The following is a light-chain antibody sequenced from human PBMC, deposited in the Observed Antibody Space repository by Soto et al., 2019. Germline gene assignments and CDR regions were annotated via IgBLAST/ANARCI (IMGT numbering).Light chain of an antibody. J-gene: IGKJ5*01. CDR2: GAS. V-gene: IGKV3-15*01. Sequence: EIVMTQSRATLSVSPGEGAPLSCRASQSVSSKLAWYQQKPGQAPRLLIYGASTRATGIPARFSGSGSGTDFTLTISSLEPEDFAVYYCQQYGTSPITFGQGTRLEIK. CDR1: QSVSSK. CDR3: QQYGTSPIT.